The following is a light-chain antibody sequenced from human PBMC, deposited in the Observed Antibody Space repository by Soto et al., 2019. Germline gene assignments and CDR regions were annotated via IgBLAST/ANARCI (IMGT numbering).Light chain of an antibody. Sequence: STLTQPASVSVSPGESITISCTGTSSDVGGYNHVSWYQQHPGKAPKLIIFEVRNRPSGVSDRFSASKSGNTASLTISGLQTEEQAVYYCSSYASSTYYAFGTGTKVTVL. CDR1: SSDVGGYNH. V-gene: IGLV2-14*01. J-gene: IGLJ1*01. CDR2: EVR. CDR3: SSYASSTYYA.